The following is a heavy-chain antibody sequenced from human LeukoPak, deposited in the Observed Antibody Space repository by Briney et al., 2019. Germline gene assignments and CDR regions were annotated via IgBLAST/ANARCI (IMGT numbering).Heavy chain of an antibody. Sequence: PGGSLRLSCAASGFTFSSYGMHWVRQAPGKGLEWVAFIRYDGSNKYYADSVKGRFTISRDNSKNTLYLQMNSLRAEDTAVYYCAKDSGAFGVVIPSYYFDYWGQGTLVTVSS. V-gene: IGHV3-30*02. D-gene: IGHD3-3*01. CDR3: AKDSGAFGVVIPSYYFDY. CDR2: IRYDGSNK. J-gene: IGHJ4*02. CDR1: GFTFSSYG.